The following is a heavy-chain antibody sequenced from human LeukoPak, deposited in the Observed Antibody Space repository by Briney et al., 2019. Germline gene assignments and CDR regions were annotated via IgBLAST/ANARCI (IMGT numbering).Heavy chain of an antibody. CDR1: GFTVSSNY. CDR3: AKGVVVAPDVTPFDY. D-gene: IGHD2-2*01. CDR2: ISGRGASK. V-gene: IGHV3-23*01. Sequence: GGSLRLSCAASGFTVSSNYMSWVRQAPGKGLEWVSGISGRGASKYYADSVKGRFTISRDNSKNTLYLQMNSLRAEDTAVYYCAKGVVVAPDVTPFDYWGQGTLVTVSS. J-gene: IGHJ4*02.